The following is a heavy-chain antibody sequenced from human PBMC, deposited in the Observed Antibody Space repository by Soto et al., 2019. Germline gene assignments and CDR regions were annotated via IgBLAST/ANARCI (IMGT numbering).Heavy chain of an antibody. CDR2: INYSGST. J-gene: IGHJ6*02. CDR3: ARGRGCSGGSCYRYYYYGMDV. D-gene: IGHD2-15*01. V-gene: IGHV4-34*01. CDR1: GESFSNHY. Sequence: PSETLSLTCAVYGESFSNHYWTWIRQSPGKGLEWIGEINYSGSTRYNWSLGSRVTISVDTSKNQFSLKLSSVTAADTAVYYCARGRGCSGGSCYRYYYYGMDVWGQGTTVTVSS.